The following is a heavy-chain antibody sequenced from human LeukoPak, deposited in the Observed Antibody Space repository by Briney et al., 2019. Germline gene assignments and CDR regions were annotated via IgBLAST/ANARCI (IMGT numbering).Heavy chain of an antibody. CDR1: GDTFTSYG. J-gene: IGHJ5*02. CDR2: ISAYNGDT. CDR3: ARASKVVPAAIGGDWFDP. D-gene: IGHD2-2*02. V-gene: IGHV1-18*01. Sequence: ASVKVSCKASGDTFTSYGISWVRQAPGQGLEWMGWISAYNGDTNYAQKLQGRVTMTTDTSTSTAYMELRSLRSDDTAVYYCARASKVVPAAIGGDWFDPWGQGTLVTVSS.